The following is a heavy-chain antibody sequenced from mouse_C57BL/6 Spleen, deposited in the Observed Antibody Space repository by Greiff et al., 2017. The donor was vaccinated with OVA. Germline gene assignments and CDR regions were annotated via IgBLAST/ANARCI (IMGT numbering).Heavy chain of an antibody. D-gene: IGHD2-10*01. CDR1: GYAFSSSW. Sequence: VQLKESGPELVKPGASVKISCKASGYAFSSSWMNWVKQRPGKGLEWIGRIYPGDGDTNYNGKFKGKATLTADKSSSTAYMQLSSLTSEDSAVYFCAREDLLSSWGQGTLVTVSA. V-gene: IGHV1-82*01. CDR2: IYPGDGDT. J-gene: IGHJ3*01. CDR3: AREDLLSS.